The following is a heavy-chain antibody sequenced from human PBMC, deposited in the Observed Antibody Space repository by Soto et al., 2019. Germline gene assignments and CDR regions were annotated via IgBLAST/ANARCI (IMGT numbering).Heavy chain of an antibody. Sequence: GGSLRLSCVVSGLSLAQYAMGWVRQAAGKGLECISTIDVLNGAWYSDSVRGRLAISRDVSRNTVYLQMGSLRVEDTAIYFCSDWRAGGPVNLDHWGPGTVVTVSS. CDR3: SDWRAGGPVNLDH. CDR1: GLSLAQYA. CDR2: IDVLNGA. V-gene: IGHV3-23*05. J-gene: IGHJ4*02. D-gene: IGHD2-15*01.